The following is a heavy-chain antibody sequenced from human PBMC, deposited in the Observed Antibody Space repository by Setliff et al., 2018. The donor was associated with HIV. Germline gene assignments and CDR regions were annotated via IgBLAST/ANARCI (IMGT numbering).Heavy chain of an antibody. CDR3: ARLGSDYYDSSGYLYYFDY. CDR1: GGSISSSSYY. D-gene: IGHD3-22*01. J-gene: IGHJ4*02. Sequence: SETLSLTCTVSGGSISSSSYYWGWIRQPPGKGLEWIGSIYYSGSTYYNPSLKGRVTISVDTSKNQFSLKLSSVTAADTAVYYCARLGSDYYDSSGYLYYFDYWGQGTLVTVSS. V-gene: IGHV4-39*01. CDR2: IYYSGST.